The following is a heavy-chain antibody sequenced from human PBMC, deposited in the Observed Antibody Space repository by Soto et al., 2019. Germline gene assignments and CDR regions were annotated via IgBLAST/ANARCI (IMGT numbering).Heavy chain of an antibody. D-gene: IGHD4-17*01. J-gene: IGHJ6*02. CDR2: INSDGSST. Sequence: EVQLVESGGGLVQPGGSLRLSCAASGFTFSSYWMHWVRQAPGKGLVWVSRINSDGSSTSYADSVKGRFTISRDNAKNTLYLQMNSLRAEDTAVYYCARDLYGRNTYYSYGMDVWGQGTTVTVSS. CDR1: GFTFSSYW. CDR3: ARDLYGRNTYYSYGMDV. V-gene: IGHV3-74*01.